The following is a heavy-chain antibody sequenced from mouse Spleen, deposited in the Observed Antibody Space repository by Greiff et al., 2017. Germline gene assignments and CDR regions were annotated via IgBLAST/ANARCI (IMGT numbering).Heavy chain of an antibody. Sequence: QVQLQQSGAELVRPGASVTLSCKASGYTFTDYEMHWVKQTPVHGLEWIGAIDPETGGTAYNQKFKGKAILTADKSSSTAYMELRSLTSEDSAVYYCTNLITTAPHWYFDVWGAGTTVTVSS. CDR2: IDPETGGT. D-gene: IGHD1-2*01. V-gene: IGHV1-15*01. J-gene: IGHJ1*01. CDR3: TNLITTAPHWYFDV. CDR1: GYTFTDYE.